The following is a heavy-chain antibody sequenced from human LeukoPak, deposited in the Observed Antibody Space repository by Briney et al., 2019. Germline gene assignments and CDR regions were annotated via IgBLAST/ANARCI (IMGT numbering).Heavy chain of an antibody. CDR3: ARGPYSYDSSGAFDI. CDR1: GDSISSGDYY. J-gene: IGHJ3*02. V-gene: IGHV4-61*02. D-gene: IGHD3-22*01. CDR2: ISSSGST. Sequence: SQTLSLTCTVSGDSISSGDYYWSWLRQPAGKGLEWIGRISSSGSTNYNPSLNRRVTISVDTSKNQFSLKLSSVTAADTAVYFWARGPYSYDSSGAFDIWGQGTMVTVSS.